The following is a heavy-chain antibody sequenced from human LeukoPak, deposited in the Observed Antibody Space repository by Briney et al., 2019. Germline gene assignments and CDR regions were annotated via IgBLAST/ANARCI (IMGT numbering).Heavy chain of an antibody. J-gene: IGHJ4*02. CDR3: ARVVVRGVLILRY. Sequence: PGGSLRLSCAASGFTFDDYAMHWVRQAPGKGLEWVSLISGDGGSTYYADSVKGRFTISRDNAKNSLYLQMNSLRAEDTAVYYCARVVVRGVLILRYWGQGTLVTVSS. D-gene: IGHD3-10*01. V-gene: IGHV3-43*02. CDR1: GFTFDDYA. CDR2: ISGDGGST.